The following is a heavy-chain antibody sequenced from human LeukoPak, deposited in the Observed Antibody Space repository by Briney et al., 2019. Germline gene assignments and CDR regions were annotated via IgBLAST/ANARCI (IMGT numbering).Heavy chain of an antibody. J-gene: IGHJ4*02. CDR2: ISAYNGNT. D-gene: IGHD3-22*01. V-gene: IGHV1-18*01. Sequence: ASVKVSCKASGYIFTNYGFSWVRQAPGQGLEWMGWISAYNGNTDYAEKLQGRVTMTTDTSTSTGYMELRSLRSDDTAVYYCARVDSGGYYPFDYWGQGTLVTASS. CDR3: ARVDSGGYYPFDY. CDR1: GYIFTNYG.